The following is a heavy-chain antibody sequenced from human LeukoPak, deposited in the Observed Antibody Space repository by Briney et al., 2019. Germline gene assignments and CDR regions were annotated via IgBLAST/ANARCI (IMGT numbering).Heavy chain of an antibody. D-gene: IGHD6-13*01. J-gene: IGHJ4*02. CDR3: AKRPKYGNSWIDF. Sequence: GGSLRLSCAASGFTFNNFAMSWVRQAPGKGLDWVSGLSGSGSSTFYADSVKGRFIVSRDNSNSTLYLQMNSLRAEDTAVYYCAKRPKYGNSWIDFWGQGTLVTVSS. CDR1: GFTFNNFA. CDR2: LSGSGSST. V-gene: IGHV3-23*01.